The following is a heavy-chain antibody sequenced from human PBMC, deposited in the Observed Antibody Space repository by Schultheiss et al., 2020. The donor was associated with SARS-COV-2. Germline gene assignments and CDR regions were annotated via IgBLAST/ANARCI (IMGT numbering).Heavy chain of an antibody. Sequence: GGSLRLSCAASGFTFSSYSMNWVRQAPGKGLEWVSSISSSSSYIYYADSVKGRFTISRDNAKNSLYLQMNSLRAEDTAVYYCAKGGIAARRFDPWGQGTLVTVSS. CDR3: AKGGIAARRFDP. J-gene: IGHJ5*02. CDR2: ISSSSSYI. D-gene: IGHD6-6*01. CDR1: GFTFSSYS. V-gene: IGHV3-21*01.